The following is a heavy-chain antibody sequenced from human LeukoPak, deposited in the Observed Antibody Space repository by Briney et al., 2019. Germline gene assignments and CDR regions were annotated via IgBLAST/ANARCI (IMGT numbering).Heavy chain of an antibody. V-gene: IGHV3-48*03. J-gene: IGHJ4*02. CDR3: ARKLTGTTYFDC. Sequence: GRSLRLSCAASGFTFSSYDMNWVRQAPGKGLEWVSYIHSSGGTIYYADSVKGRFTISRDSAKNSVYLRMNSLRAEDTALYYCARKLTGTTYFDCWGQGTLVTVSS. CDR2: IHSSGGTI. CDR1: GFTFSSYD. D-gene: IGHD1-1*01.